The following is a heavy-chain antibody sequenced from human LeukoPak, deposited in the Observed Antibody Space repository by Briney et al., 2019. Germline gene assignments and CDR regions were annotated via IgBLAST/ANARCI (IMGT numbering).Heavy chain of an antibody. J-gene: IGHJ6*03. D-gene: IGHD1-26*01. CDR3: AKNRGAGSHYYYHMSV. Sequence: GGSLRLSCAASGFTFSTYAMSWVRQAAGKGLEWVSLISGSGGGTYYADSVKGRFTISRDNSKNTLYLQLNSPRVEDTAVYYCAKNRGAGSHYYYHMSVWGKGTTVTVSS. V-gene: IGHV3-23*01. CDR1: GFTFSTYA. CDR2: ISGSGGGT.